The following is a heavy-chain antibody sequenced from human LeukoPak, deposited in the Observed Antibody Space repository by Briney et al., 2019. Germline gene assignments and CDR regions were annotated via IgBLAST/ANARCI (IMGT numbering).Heavy chain of an antibody. CDR2: INPNSGGT. J-gene: IGHJ5*02. V-gene: IGHV1-2*02. CDR3: ARDLEYSSSWYQFSFWFDP. D-gene: IGHD6-13*01. CDR1: GYTFTGYY. Sequence: ASVKVSCKASGYTFTGYYMHWVRQAPGQGLEWMGWINPNSGGTDYAQKFQGRVTMTRDTSISTAYMELSRLRSDDTAVYYCARDLEYSSSWYQFSFWFDPWGQGTLVTVSS.